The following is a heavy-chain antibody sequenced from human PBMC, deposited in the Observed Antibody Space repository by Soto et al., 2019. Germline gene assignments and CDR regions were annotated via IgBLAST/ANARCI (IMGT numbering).Heavy chain of an antibody. CDR2: ISWNSGSI. D-gene: IGHD1-20*01. CDR3: AKDVLRYRAFDY. J-gene: IGHJ4*02. V-gene: IGHV3-9*01. CDR1: GFTFDDYA. Sequence: EVQLVESGGGLVQPGRSLRLSCAASGFTFDDYAMHWVRQAPGKGLEWVSGISWNSGSIGYADSVKGRFTISRDNAKNSLYLQMNSLRAEDTALYYCAKDVLRYRAFDYWGQGTLVTVSS.